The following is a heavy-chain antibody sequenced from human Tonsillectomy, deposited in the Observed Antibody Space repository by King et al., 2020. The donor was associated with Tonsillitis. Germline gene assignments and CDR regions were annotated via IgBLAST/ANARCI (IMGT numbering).Heavy chain of an antibody. D-gene: IGHD5-18*01. Sequence: VQLQESGPGLVKPSETLSLTCTVSGGSISSYYWSWIRPPPGKGLEWIGYIYYSGSTNYNPSLKSRVTISVDTSKNQFSLKLSSVTAADTAVYYCARGGLRGYSYGYWFDPWGQGTLVTVSS. CDR1: GGSISSYY. J-gene: IGHJ5*02. V-gene: IGHV4-59*01. CDR3: ARGGLRGYSYGYWFDP. CDR2: IYYSGST.